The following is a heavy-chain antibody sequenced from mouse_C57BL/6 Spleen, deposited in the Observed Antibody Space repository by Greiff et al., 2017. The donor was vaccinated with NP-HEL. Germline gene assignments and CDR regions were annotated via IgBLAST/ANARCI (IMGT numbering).Heavy chain of an antibody. CDR2: ISDGGSYT. CDR1: GFTFSSYA. CDR3: ARAETVVARGPYWYFDV. J-gene: IGHJ1*03. Sequence: EVKLLESGGGLVKPGGSLKLSCAASGFTFSSYAMSWVRQTPEKRLEWVATISDGGSYTYYPDNVKGRFTISRDNSKNNLYLQMSHLKSEDTAMYYWARAETVVARGPYWYFDVWGTGTTVTVSS. V-gene: IGHV5-4*03. D-gene: IGHD1-1*01.